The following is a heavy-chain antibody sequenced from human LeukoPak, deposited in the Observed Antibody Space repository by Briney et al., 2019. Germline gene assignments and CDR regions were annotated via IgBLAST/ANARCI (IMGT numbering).Heavy chain of an antibody. CDR2: ISYDGSNK. J-gene: IGHJ5*02. CDR1: GFTFSRHG. Sequence: GGSLRLSCAASGFTFSRHGMHWVRQAPGKGLEWVAVISYDGSNKHHADSVKGRFTISRDNSKNTLYLQMNSLRAEDTAVYYCARHSEDGSGSYARASDWFDPWGQGTLVTVSS. CDR3: ARHSEDGSGSYARASDWFDP. V-gene: IGHV3-30*03. D-gene: IGHD3-10*01.